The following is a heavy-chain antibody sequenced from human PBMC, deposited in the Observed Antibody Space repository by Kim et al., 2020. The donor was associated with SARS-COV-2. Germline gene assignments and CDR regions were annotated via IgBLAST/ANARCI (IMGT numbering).Heavy chain of an antibody. CDR3: ARGGPQGANWFDP. D-gene: IGHD3-10*01. J-gene: IGHJ5*02. Sequence: YADSVKGRFTISRDNAKNSLYLQMNSLRAEDTAVYYCARGGPQGANWFDPWGQGTLVTVSS. V-gene: IGHV3-21*01.